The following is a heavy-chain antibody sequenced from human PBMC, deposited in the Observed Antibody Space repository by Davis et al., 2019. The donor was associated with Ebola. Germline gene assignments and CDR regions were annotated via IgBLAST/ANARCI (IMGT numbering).Heavy chain of an antibody. CDR1: GGSISSYY. D-gene: IGHD2-2*01. CDR2: IYYSGST. CDR3: ARDPGVVVPAALKYGMDV. Sequence: MPSETLSLTCTVSGGSISSYYWSWIRQPPGKGLEWIGYIYYSGSTYYNPSLKSRVTISVDTSKNQFSLKLSSVTAADTAVYYCARDPGVVVPAALKYGMDVWGQGTTVTVSS. J-gene: IGHJ6*02. V-gene: IGHV4-59*12.